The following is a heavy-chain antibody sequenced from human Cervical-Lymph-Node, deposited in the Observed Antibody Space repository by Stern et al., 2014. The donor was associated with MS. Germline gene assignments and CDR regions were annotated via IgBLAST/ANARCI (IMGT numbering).Heavy chain of an antibody. CDR1: GFPLSIYS. D-gene: IGHD1-1*01. Sequence: VQLVESGGGLVKPGGSLRLSCAASGFPLSIYSMNWVRQAPGTGLEWFSYISTISTIYYADSVKGRFTISRDNAKNSLYLQMNSLRAEDTAVYFCARDDWVERLDSWGQGTLVTVSS. J-gene: IGHJ5*01. V-gene: IGHV3-48*01. CDR3: ARDDWVERLDS. CDR2: ISTISTI.